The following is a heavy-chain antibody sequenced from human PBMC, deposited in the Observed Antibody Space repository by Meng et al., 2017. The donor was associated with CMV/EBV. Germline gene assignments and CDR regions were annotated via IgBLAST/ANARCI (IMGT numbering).Heavy chain of an antibody. V-gene: IGHV3-9*01. CDR3: ARDGAGRLPLFADY. CDR1: GFTFDDYA. CDR2: ISWNSGSI. Sequence: SLKISCAASGFTFDDYAMHWVRQAPGKGLEWVSGISWNSGSIGYADSVKGRFTISRDNAKNSLYLQMNSLRAEDTAVYYCARDGAGRLPLFADYWGQGTLVTVSS. D-gene: IGHD2-21*01. J-gene: IGHJ4*02.